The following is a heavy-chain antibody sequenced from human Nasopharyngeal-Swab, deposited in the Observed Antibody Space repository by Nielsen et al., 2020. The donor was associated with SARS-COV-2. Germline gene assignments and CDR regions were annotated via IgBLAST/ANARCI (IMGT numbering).Heavy chain of an antibody. V-gene: IGHV3-30*04. J-gene: IGHJ4*02. CDR3: ARSLGGSYYGPNDY. CDR1: GFTFSSYA. Sequence: GESLKISCAASGFTFSSYAMHWVRQAPGKGLEWVAVIPYDGSNKYYADSVKGRFTISRDNSKNTLYLQMNSLRAEDTAVYYCARSLGGSYYGPNDYWGQGTLVTVSS. CDR2: IPYDGSNK. D-gene: IGHD1-26*01.